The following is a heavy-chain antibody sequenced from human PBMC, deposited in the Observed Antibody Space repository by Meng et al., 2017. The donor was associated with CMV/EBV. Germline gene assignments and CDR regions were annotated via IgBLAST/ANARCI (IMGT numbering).Heavy chain of an antibody. CDR2: IIPIFGTA. Sequence: SVKVSCKASGYTFTGYYMHWVRQAPGQGLEWMGGIIPIFGTANYAQKFQGRVTITTDESTSTAYMELSSLRSEDTAVYYCARDSGGERITIFGVVIPTQYYYGMDVWGQGTTVTVSS. CDR1: GYTFTGYY. CDR3: ARDSGGERITIFGVVIPTQYYYGMDV. D-gene: IGHD3-3*01. V-gene: IGHV1-69*05. J-gene: IGHJ6*02.